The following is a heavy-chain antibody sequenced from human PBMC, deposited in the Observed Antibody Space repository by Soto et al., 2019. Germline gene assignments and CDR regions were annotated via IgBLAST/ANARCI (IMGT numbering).Heavy chain of an antibody. CDR2: ISSSSSYI. D-gene: IGHD3-3*01. J-gene: IGHJ6*02. V-gene: IGHV3-21*04. Sequence: GGSLRLSCAASGFTFSSYSMNWVRQAPGKGLEWVSSISSSSSYIYYADSVKGRFTISRDNSKNTLYLQMNSLRAEDTAVYYCARETTGITIFGVVYPYYGMDVWGQGTTVTVSS. CDR3: ARETTGITIFGVVYPYYGMDV. CDR1: GFTFSSYS.